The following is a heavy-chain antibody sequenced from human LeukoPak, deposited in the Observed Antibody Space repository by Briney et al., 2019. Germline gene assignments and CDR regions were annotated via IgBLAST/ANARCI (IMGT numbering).Heavy chain of an antibody. V-gene: IGHV3-30-3*01. Sequence: GGSLRLSCAASGFTLSDHYMDWVRQAPGKGLEWVAVISYDGSNKYYADSVKGRFTISRDNAKNSLYLQMNSLRAEDTAVYYCARGRILLWFGELSSAEYYFDYWGQGTLVTVSS. D-gene: IGHD3-10*01. CDR1: GFTLSDHY. CDR2: ISYDGSNK. J-gene: IGHJ4*02. CDR3: ARGRILLWFGELSSAEYYFDY.